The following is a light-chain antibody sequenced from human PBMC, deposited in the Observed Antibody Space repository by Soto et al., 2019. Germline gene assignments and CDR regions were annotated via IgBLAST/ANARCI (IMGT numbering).Light chain of an antibody. J-gene: IGLJ2*01. V-gene: IGLV2-8*01. CDR1: SSDPATDKY. Sequence: QSVLTQPPSASGSPGPSVTLSCTGTSSDPATDKYVSWYQHHPGKAPKVMIYEVRKRPSGVPDRFSGSKSGNTASLTVSGLQAEDEADDYCTSYARSNRVIFGGGTKLTVL. CDR2: EVR. CDR3: TSYARSNRVI.